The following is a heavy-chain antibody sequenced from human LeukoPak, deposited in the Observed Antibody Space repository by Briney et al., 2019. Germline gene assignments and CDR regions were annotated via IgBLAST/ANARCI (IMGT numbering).Heavy chain of an antibody. CDR2: ISGSGGST. V-gene: IGHV3-23*01. D-gene: IGHD3-10*01. CDR3: ARTMVQGVIITSHFDY. J-gene: IGHJ4*02. CDR1: EFTFSSYA. Sequence: GGSLRLSCAASEFTFSSYAMSWVRQAPGKGLEWVSAISGSGGSTYYADSVKGRFTISRDNSKNTLYLQMNSLRAEDTAVYYCARTMVQGVIITSHFDYWGQGTLVTVSS.